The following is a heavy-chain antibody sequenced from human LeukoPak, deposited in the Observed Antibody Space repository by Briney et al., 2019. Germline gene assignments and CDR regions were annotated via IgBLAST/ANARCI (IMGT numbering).Heavy chain of an antibody. Sequence: ASVKVSCKASGYIFTGYYMHWVRQAPGQGLEWMGWINPNSGGTNYAHKFQGRVTMTRDTSISTAYMELSRLRSDNTAVYYCARDRPPQLVRPFDYWGQGTLVTVSS. CDR3: ARDRPPQLVRPFDY. J-gene: IGHJ4*02. D-gene: IGHD6-13*01. CDR1: GYIFTGYY. V-gene: IGHV1-2*07. CDR2: INPNSGGT.